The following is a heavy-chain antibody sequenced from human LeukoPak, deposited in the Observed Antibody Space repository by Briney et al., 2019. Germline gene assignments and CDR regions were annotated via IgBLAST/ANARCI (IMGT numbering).Heavy chain of an antibody. Sequence: GGSLRLSCAASGFTFSSYWMHWVRQAPGKGLVWVSRSNSDGSSTSYADSVKGRFTISRDNAKNTLYLQMNSLRAEDTAVYYCARGDYGDYVPLVYWGQGALVTVAS. J-gene: IGHJ4*02. D-gene: IGHD4-17*01. CDR1: GFTFSSYW. V-gene: IGHV3-74*01. CDR3: ARGDYGDYVPLVY. CDR2: SNSDGSST.